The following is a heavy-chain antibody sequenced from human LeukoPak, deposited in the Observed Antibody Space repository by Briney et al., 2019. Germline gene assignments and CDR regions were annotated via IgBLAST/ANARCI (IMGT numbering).Heavy chain of an antibody. Sequence: GGSLRLSCAASGFTFSGYSMNWVRQAPGKGLEWVSSISSSSSYIYYADSVKGRFTTSRDNAKNSLYLQMNSLRAEDTAVYYCARDGEATTPADYWGQGTLVTVSS. J-gene: IGHJ4*02. CDR1: GFTFSGYS. CDR3: ARDGEATTPADY. V-gene: IGHV3-21*01. CDR2: ISSSSSYI. D-gene: IGHD5-12*01.